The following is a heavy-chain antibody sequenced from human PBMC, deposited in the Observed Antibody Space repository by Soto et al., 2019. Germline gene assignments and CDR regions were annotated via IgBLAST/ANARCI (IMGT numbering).Heavy chain of an antibody. CDR1: GFTFSSYA. V-gene: IGHV3-23*01. CDR2: ISGSGGST. Sequence: GGSLRLSCAASGFTFSSYAMSWVRQAPGKGLEWVSAISGSGGSTYYADSVKGRFTISRDNSKNTLYLQMSSLRAEDTAVYYCTVVKLGRYSHGSFDYWGQGTLVTVSS. J-gene: IGHJ4*02. CDR3: TVVKLGRYSHGSFDY. D-gene: IGHD5-18*01.